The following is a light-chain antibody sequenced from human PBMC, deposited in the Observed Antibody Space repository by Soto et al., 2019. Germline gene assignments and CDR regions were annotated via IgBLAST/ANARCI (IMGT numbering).Light chain of an antibody. J-gene: IGKJ3*01. V-gene: IGKV1-13*02. CDR2: DAA. Sequence: AIPLTQSPSSLSASVGDRVTITCRASQGISSALAWYQQKPGKAPKLLIYDAASLESGVPSRFSGSGSGTDFTPTISSLQPEDFATYYCQEFNSYPFLFGPGTKVDIK. CDR1: QGISSA. CDR3: QEFNSYPFL.